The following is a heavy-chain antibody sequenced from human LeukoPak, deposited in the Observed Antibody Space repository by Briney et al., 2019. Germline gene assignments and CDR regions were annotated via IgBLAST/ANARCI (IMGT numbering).Heavy chain of an antibody. V-gene: IGHV4-59*08. CDR3: ARHPFGP. D-gene: IGHD3/OR15-3a*01. CDR1: GFTFSSYW. CDR2: IYYSGST. J-gene: IGHJ4*02. Sequence: GSLRLSCAASGFTFSSYWMSWIRQPPGKGLEWIGYIYYSGSTNYNPSLKSRVTISVDTSKNQFSLKLSSVTAADTAVYYCARHPFGPWGQGTLVTVSS.